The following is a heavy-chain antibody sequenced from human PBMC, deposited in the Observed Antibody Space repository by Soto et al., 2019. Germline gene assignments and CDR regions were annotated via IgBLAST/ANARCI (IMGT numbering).Heavy chain of an antibody. CDR1: WFTFSSYG. CDR2: ISYDGRKK. Sequence: PGGSPKLSFAAFWFTFSSYGIHRGPPAPGKGLEWVGVISYDGRKKNYADSVKGRFTISRDNSKNTLYLQMNSLRAEDTAVYYCAKDQGREAAAGGFDYWGQGTLVTVSS. CDR3: AKDQGREAAAGGFDY. V-gene: IGHV3-30*18. J-gene: IGHJ4*02. D-gene: IGHD6-13*01.